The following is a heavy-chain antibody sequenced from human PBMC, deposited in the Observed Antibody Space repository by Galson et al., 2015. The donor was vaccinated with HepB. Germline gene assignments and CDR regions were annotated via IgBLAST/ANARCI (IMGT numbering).Heavy chain of an antibody. CDR1: GFTFSNFA. V-gene: IGHV3-23*01. CDR3: AKDRVGREADALDI. D-gene: IGHD1-26*01. CDR2: ISDSGGNT. Sequence: SLRLSCAASGFTFSNFAMSWVRQAPGRGLEWVSSISDSGGNTYYADFVKGRLTISRDNSKNTLNLQMNSLRGEDTAVYYCAKDRVGREADALDIWGQGTMVTASS. J-gene: IGHJ3*02.